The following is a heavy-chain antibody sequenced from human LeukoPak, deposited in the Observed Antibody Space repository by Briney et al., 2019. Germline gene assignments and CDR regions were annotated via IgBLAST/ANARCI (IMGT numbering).Heavy chain of an antibody. Sequence: HSGGSLRLSCAASGFTFRTYWMHWVRHAPGKGLMWVSRINTEGSSTSYADSVKGRFTISRDNAKNTLYLQMNSLRAEDTAMYYCARDFDRYYFDYWGQGTLVTVSS. CDR1: GFTFRTYW. D-gene: IGHD3-9*01. CDR3: ARDFDRYYFDY. CDR2: INTEGSST. J-gene: IGHJ4*02. V-gene: IGHV3-74*01.